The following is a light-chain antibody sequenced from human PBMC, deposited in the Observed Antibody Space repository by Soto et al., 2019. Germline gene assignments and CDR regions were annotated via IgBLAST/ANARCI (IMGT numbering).Light chain of an antibody. Sequence: QSALTQPRSVSGSPGQSVTIYCTGTSSDVGGYNYVAWYQQHPGKAPKLMIYDVSKRPSGVPDRFSGSKSGNTASLTISGLQAEDEADYYCCSYAGSYTYVFGTGTKLTVL. CDR3: CSYAGSYTYV. V-gene: IGLV2-11*01. CDR2: DVS. CDR1: SSDVGGYNY. J-gene: IGLJ1*01.